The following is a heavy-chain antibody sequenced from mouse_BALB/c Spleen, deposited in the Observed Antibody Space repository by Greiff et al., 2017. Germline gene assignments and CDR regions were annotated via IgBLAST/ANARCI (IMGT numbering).Heavy chain of an antibody. J-gene: IGHJ3*01. CDR1: GYTFTSYW. CDR2: IYPGDGDT. CDR3: AREDYRGFAY. V-gene: IGHV1-87*01. D-gene: IGHD2-14*01. Sequence: VQLQQSGAELARPGASVKLSCKASGYTFTSYWMQWVKQRPGQGLEWIGAIYPGDGDTRYTQKFKGKATLTADKSSSTAYMQLSSLASEDSAVYYCAREDYRGFAYWGQGTLVTVSA.